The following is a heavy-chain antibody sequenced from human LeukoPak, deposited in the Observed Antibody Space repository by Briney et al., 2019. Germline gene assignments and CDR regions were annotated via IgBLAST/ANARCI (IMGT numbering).Heavy chain of an antibody. V-gene: IGHV1-8*03. Sequence: ASVKVSCKASGYTFTSYDINWVRQATGQGLEWMGWMNHNSGNTGYAQKFKGRVTITRNTSISTAYMELSSLRSEDTAVYYCARGKRYCSSTSCYDIDYWGQGTLVTVSS. CDR2: MNHNSGNT. CDR3: ARGKRYCSSTSCYDIDY. CDR1: GYTFTSYD. J-gene: IGHJ4*02. D-gene: IGHD2-2*01.